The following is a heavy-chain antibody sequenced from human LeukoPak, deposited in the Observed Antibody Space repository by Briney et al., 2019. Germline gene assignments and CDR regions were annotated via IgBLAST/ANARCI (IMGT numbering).Heavy chain of an antibody. D-gene: IGHD3-10*01. V-gene: IGHV1-8*01. CDR1: GYTFTTYD. J-gene: IGHJ4*02. Sequence: ASVKVSCKASGYTFTTYDINWVRQATGQGREWMGWMNPNSGNTGYAQKFQGRVTMTRNTSMSTAYMELNGLRSEDTAVYYCARANYYGSGKKDLDYWGQGTLVTVSS. CDR3: ARANYYGSGKKDLDY. CDR2: MNPNSGNT.